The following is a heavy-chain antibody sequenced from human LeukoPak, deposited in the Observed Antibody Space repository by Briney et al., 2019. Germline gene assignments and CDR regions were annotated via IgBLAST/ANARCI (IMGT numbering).Heavy chain of an antibody. V-gene: IGHV3-23*01. CDR2: XSGSGGST. CDR1: GFTFSSYA. CDR3: ARASGGYYDSSGSFDY. J-gene: IGHJ4*02. Sequence: PGGSLRLSCAASGFTFSSYAMSWVRQAPGKGLEWXXXXSGSGGSTYYADXVKGRITISRDNSKNMLYLQMNSLRAEDTAVYHCARASGGYYDSSGSFDYWGQGTLVTVSS. D-gene: IGHD3-22*01.